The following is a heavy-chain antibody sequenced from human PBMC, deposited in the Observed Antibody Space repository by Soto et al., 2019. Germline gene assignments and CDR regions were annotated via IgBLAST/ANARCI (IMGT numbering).Heavy chain of an antibody. CDR1: GFSLSTGGVG. CDR3: AHKSYDSSDYYSDY. Sequence: QITLKESGPTLVKPTQTLTLTCTFSGFSLSTGGVGVGWIRQPPGKALEWLALIYWDDDKRYSPSLKSRLTTXKXTXXNQVVLTMTNMDPVDTATYYCAHKSYDSSDYYSDYWGQGTLVTVSS. J-gene: IGHJ4*02. V-gene: IGHV2-5*02. CDR2: IYWDDDK. D-gene: IGHD3-22*01.